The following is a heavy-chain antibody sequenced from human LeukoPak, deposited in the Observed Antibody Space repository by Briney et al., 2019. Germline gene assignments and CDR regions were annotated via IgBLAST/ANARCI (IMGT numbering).Heavy chain of an antibody. Sequence: PGRSLRLSCAASGFIFSSYAMHWVRQAPGKGLEWVAGISYDGSNKYYADSVKGRFTISRDNSKNTLYLQMNSLRAEDTAVYYCARGSARSSWQYNWFDPWGQGTLVTVSS. V-gene: IGHV3-30*04. D-gene: IGHD6-13*01. CDR3: ARGSARSSWQYNWFDP. CDR1: GFIFSSYA. CDR2: ISYDGSNK. J-gene: IGHJ5*02.